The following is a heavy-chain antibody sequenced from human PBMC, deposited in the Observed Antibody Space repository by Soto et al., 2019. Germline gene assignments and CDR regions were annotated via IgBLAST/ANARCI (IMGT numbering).Heavy chain of an antibody. V-gene: IGHV4-59*02. CDR1: GGSVSSYY. Sequence: QVQLQESGPGLVKPSETLSLTCTVSGGSVSSYYWCWIRQPPGKGLEWLGYIYYSGSTNYNPSLKSRVTISVDTSKNQFSLKLSSVTAADTAVYYCASSNPFSRVGATIYTWGQGTLVTVSS. CDR3: ASSNPFSRVGATIYT. CDR2: IYYSGST. D-gene: IGHD1-26*01. J-gene: IGHJ4*02.